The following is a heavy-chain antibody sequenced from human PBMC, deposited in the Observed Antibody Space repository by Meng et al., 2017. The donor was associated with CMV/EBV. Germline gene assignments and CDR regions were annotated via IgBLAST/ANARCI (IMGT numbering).Heavy chain of an antibody. CDR3: AREGYCSSTSCHTWGTYYYYGMDV. V-gene: IGHV1-8*03. CDR2: MNPNSGNK. D-gene: IGHD2-2*02. J-gene: IGHJ6*02. CDR1: GYTFTSYD. Sequence: ASVQVSCKASGYTFTSYDINWVRQATGQGLEWMGWMNPNSGNKGYAQKSQGRVTIIRNTSISTAYMELGSLRSEDTAVYYCAREGYCSSTSCHTWGTYYYYGMDVWGQGTTVTVSS.